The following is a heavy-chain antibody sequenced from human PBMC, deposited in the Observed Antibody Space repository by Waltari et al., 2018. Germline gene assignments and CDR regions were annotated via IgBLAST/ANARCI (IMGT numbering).Heavy chain of an antibody. Sequence: EVQLVESGGGLVQPGRSLRLSCTASGFTFGDYAMSWVRQAPGKGLEWVGFIRSKAYGGTTEYAASVKGRFTISRDDSKSIAYLQMNSLKTEDTAVYYCTRAVAGSTWVGVWGQGTLVTVSS. CDR3: TRAVAGSTWVGV. V-gene: IGHV3-49*04. D-gene: IGHD6-19*01. J-gene: IGHJ4*02. CDR1: GFTFGDYA. CDR2: IRSKAYGGTT.